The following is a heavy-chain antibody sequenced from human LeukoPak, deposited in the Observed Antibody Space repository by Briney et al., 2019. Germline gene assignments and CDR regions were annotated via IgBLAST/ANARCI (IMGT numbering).Heavy chain of an antibody. CDR3: ARGSVHFCSGGSCLDY. V-gene: IGHV1-8*03. Sequence: RWASVKVSCKASGGTFSSYAINWVRQATGQGLEWMGWMNPNSGNTGYAQKFQGRVTITRNTSISTAYMGLSSLRSEDTAVYYCARGSVHFCSGGSCLDYWGQGTLVTVSS. J-gene: IGHJ4*02. CDR1: GGTFSSYA. CDR2: MNPNSGNT. D-gene: IGHD2-15*01.